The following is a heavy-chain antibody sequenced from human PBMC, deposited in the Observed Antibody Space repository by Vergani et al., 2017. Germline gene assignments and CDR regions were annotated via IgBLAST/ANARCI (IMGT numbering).Heavy chain of an antibody. Sequence: VQLVQSGAEVRKPGASVTVSCTASGYIFKNYYIHWLRQAPGQAFEWMGILNPTTGHTTSAQKFMGRVDMTRDPSTDTSTRTVQMTLSSLRSEDTAVYYCAKFIGYCAGATWRAYYFDRWGEGTRVTVSS. CDR1: GYIFKNYY. D-gene: IGHD2-21*01. V-gene: IGHV1-46*02. CDR3: AKFIGYCAGATWRAYYFDR. J-gene: IGHJ5*02. CDR2: LNPTTGHT.